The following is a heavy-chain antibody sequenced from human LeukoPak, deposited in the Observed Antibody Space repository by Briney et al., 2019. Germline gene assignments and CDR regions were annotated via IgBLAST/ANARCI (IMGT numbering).Heavy chain of an antibody. CDR3: ARDKVRQPHYSSGWIDY. D-gene: IGHD6-19*01. CDR2: INPSGGST. J-gene: IGHJ4*02. Sequence: GASVKVSCKASGYTFTSYDINWVRQATGQGLEWMGIINPSGGSTSYAQKFQGRVTMTRDTSTSTVYMELSSLRSEDTAVYYCARDKVRQPHYSSGWIDYWGQGTLVTVSS. V-gene: IGHV1-46*01. CDR1: GYTFTSYD.